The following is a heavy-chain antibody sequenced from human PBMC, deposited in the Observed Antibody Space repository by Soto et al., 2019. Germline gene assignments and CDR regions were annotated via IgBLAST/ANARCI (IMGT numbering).Heavy chain of an antibody. D-gene: IGHD3-16*01. J-gene: IGHJ4*02. Sequence: QVQLVESGGGVVQPGGSLGLSCAASGFVFSDYGMHWVRQAPGKGLEWVATVSYDGSNKFYADSVRGRFTISRDNPQKTHVQMSTLFLQMKSLRAEDTAVYYCAKDRDYISGMEFWGQGTLVTVSS. V-gene: IGHV3-30*18. CDR3: AKDRDYISGMEF. CDR2: VSYDGSNK. CDR1: GFVFSDYG.